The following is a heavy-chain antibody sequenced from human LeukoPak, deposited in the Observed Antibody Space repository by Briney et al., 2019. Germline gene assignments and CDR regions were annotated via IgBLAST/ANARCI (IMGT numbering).Heavy chain of an antibody. D-gene: IGHD1-1*01. CDR1: GGSISSGGYS. CDR2: IYSYGST. J-gene: IGHJ6*03. Sequence: PSETLSLTCTVSGGSISSGGYSWSWIRQPPGKGLEWIGYIYSYGSTYYNPSLKSRLTISIDTSKNRFSLKLSYVTAADTAVYYCARDNEESSSYYYMDVWGKGTTVTVSS. CDR3: ARDNEESSSYYYMDV. V-gene: IGHV4-30-4*07.